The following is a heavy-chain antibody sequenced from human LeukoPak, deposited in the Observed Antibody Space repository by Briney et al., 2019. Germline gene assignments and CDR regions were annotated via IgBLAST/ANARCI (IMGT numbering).Heavy chain of an antibody. CDR1: GFTFDDYA. CDR2: ISWNSGSI. CDR3: AKGSSWNDRGNAFDI. V-gene: IGHV3-9*03. D-gene: IGHD1-1*01. Sequence: PGGSLRLSCAASGFTFDDYAMHWVRQAPGKGLEWVSGISWNSGSIGYADSVKGRFTISRDNAKNSLYLQMNSLRAEDMALYYCAKGSSWNDRGNAFDIWGQGTMVTVSS. J-gene: IGHJ3*02.